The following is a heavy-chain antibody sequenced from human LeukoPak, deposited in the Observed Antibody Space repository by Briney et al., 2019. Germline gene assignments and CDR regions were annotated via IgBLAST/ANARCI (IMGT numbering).Heavy chain of an antibody. CDR3: AKDGETYYDYVWGSYESDY. Sequence: PGGSLRLSCAASGFTFSSYGMHWVRQAPGKGLEWVAFIRYDGSNKYYADSVQGRFTISRDNSKNTLYLQMNSLRAEDTAVYYCAKDGETYYDYVWGSYESDYWGQGTLVTVSS. J-gene: IGHJ4*02. CDR1: GFTFSSYG. D-gene: IGHD3-16*01. CDR2: IRYDGSNK. V-gene: IGHV3-30*02.